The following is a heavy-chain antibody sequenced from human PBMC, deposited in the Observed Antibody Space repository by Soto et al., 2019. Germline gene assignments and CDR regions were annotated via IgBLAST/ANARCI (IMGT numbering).Heavy chain of an antibody. D-gene: IGHD5-18*01. CDR1: GYSFTSYW. V-gene: IGHV5-51*01. CDR3: ARTAMVTQGDYYYYYGMDV. Sequence: GESLKISCKGSGYSFTSYWIGWVRQMPGKGLEWMGIIYPGDSDTRYSPSFQGQVTISADKSISTAYLQWSSLKASDTAMYYCARTAMVTQGDYYYYYGMDVWGQGTTVTVS. J-gene: IGHJ6*02. CDR2: IYPGDSDT.